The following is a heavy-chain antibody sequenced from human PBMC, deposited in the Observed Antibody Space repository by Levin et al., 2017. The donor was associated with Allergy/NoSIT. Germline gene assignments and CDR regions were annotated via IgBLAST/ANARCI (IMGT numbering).Heavy chain of an antibody. CDR1: GFTFSDYY. V-gene: IGHV3-11*05. CDR2: ISTTSSYT. Sequence: TAGGSLRLSCSASGFTFSDYYMSWIRQAPGKGPEWISYISTTSSYTNYADSVKGRFTISRDNAKSSLNLQMKSLRAEDTAVYYCARDKLGGDSGYASFDAFDLWGQGTLVTVSS. J-gene: IGHJ3*01. CDR3: ARDKLGGDSGYASFDAFDL. D-gene: IGHD5-12*01.